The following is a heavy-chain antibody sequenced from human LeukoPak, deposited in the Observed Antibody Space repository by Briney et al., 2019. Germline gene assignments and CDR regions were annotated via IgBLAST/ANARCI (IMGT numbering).Heavy chain of an antibody. CDR2: INQDGSEK. J-gene: IGHJ4*02. Sequence: GESLKISCAASGFTFSSYWMNWVRQAPGKGLEWVANINQDGSEKYYVDSVKGRFTISRDNGKNSLYLQLNSLRAEDTAVYYCAREGPGEYFDYWGQGTLVTVSS. CDR3: AREGPGEYFDY. D-gene: IGHD3-10*01. CDR1: GFTFSSYW. V-gene: IGHV3-7*01.